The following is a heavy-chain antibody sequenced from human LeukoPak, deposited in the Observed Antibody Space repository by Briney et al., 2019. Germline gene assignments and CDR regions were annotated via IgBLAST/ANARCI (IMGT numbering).Heavy chain of an antibody. Sequence: GGSLRLSCAASGFTFSSAWMSWVRQAPGKGLEWVGRVKTKADGGTTEYAATVKGRFTISRDDSRNTLDLQMNRLKTEDTAMYYCVREVPYLAPQIDYWGQGTLVTVSS. D-gene: IGHD6-6*01. V-gene: IGHV3-15*01. J-gene: IGHJ4*02. CDR3: VREVPYLAPQIDY. CDR1: GFTFSSAW. CDR2: VKTKADGGTT.